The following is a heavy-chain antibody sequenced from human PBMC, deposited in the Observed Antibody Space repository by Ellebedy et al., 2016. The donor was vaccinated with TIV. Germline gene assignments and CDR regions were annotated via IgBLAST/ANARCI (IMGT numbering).Heavy chain of an antibody. V-gene: IGHV4-31*03. CDR1: GGSISSGGYY. Sequence: MPSETLSLTCTVSGGSISSGGYYWSWIRQHPGKGLEWIGYIYYSGSTYYNPSLKSRVTISVDTSKNQFSLKLSSVTAADTAVYYCARDAYCGGDCCMGGWFDPWGQGTLGTVSS. CDR3: ARDAYCGGDCCMGGWFDP. J-gene: IGHJ5*02. CDR2: IYYSGST. D-gene: IGHD2-21*02.